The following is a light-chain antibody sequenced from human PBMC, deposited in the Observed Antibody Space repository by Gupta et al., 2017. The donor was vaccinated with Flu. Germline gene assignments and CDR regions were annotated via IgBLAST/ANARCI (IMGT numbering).Light chain of an antibody. CDR3: SSYAGSNNFEV. CDR1: SSDVGGYNY. CDR2: EVN. J-gene: IGLJ3*02. V-gene: IGLV2-8*01. Sequence: SSDVGGYNYVSWYQQHPDKAPKLMIYEVNKRPSGVPDRYSGSKSGNTASLTVSGLQAEDGADYYCSSYAGSNNFEVFGGGTKLTVV.